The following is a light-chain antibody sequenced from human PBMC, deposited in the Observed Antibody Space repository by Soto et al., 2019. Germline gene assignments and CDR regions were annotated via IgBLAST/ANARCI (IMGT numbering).Light chain of an antibody. J-gene: IGLJ1*01. Sequence: QSALTQPASVSGSRGQSITISCTGTSSDVGGYNYVSWYQQQSGKAPKLMIHEVSNRPSGVSNRFSGSKSGNTASLTISGLQAEDEADYYCNSYTSSRAYVFGIGTKLTVL. CDR3: NSYTSSRAYV. V-gene: IGLV2-14*01. CDR2: EVS. CDR1: SSDVGGYNY.